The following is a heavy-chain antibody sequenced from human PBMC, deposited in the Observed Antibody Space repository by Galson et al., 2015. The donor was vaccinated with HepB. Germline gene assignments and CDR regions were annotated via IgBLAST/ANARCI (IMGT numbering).Heavy chain of an antibody. J-gene: IGHJ6*02. CDR1: GFTFSSYG. CDR2: ISSSSSYI. CDR3: ARDQGYYYSSYYYGMDV. V-gene: IGHV3-21*01. Sequence: SLRLSCAASGFTFSSYGMHWVRQAPGEGLEWVSSISSSSSYIYYADSVKGRFTISRDNAKNSLYLHMNSLRAEDTAVYYCARDQGYYYSSYYYGMDVWGQGTTVTVSS. D-gene: IGHD1-26*01.